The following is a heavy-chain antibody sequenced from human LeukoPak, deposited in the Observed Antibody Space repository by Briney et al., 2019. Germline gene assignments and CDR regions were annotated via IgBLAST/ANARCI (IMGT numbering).Heavy chain of an antibody. CDR1: GFTFSNHG. J-gene: IGHJ6*04. V-gene: IGHV3-74*01. Sequence: GGSLRLSCAASGFTFSNHGMNWVRQAPGKGLVWVSRISSDGSTTTYADSVKGRFTISRDNAKNTVYLEMNSLRAEDTAVYYCARAWDVWGKGTTVTVSS. CDR2: ISSDGSTT. CDR3: ARAWDV.